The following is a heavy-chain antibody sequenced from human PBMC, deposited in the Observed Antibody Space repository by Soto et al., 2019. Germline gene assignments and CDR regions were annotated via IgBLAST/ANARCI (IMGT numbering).Heavy chain of an antibody. Sequence: GSLRLSCAASGFTFSNYGIHCVRHSPFKGLEWVAIIWHDGNNKYYADSVRGRFIISRDNSKNRLYLQMNSLRAEDTAVYYCASDLVGASDSYGLDVWGQGTPVTVSS. V-gene: IGHV3-33*01. CDR3: ASDLVGASDSYGLDV. J-gene: IGHJ6*02. CDR2: IWHDGNNK. CDR1: GFTFSNYG. D-gene: IGHD1-26*01.